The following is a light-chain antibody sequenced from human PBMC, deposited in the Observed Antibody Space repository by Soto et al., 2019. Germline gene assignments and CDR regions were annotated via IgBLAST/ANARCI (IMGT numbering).Light chain of an antibody. CDR3: QQRHMWPIT. CDR2: DAY. J-gene: IGKJ5*01. V-gene: IGKV3-11*01. CDR1: QSVSRY. Sequence: ERVRTQSPATMSVSPGEGATLSCRASQSVSRYLAWYQQKPGQAPRLLIYDAYNRATGIPPRFSGSGSGTDFTLTISSLEPEDSAVYYCQQRHMWPITFGQGTRLEI.